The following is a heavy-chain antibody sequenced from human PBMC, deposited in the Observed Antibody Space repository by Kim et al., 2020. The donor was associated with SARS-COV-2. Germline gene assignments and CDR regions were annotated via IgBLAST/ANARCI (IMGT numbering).Heavy chain of an antibody. CDR2: GTVGHT. D-gene: IGHD2-15*01. Sequence: GTVGHTYYTDTVTGRLTVTRDNSKNTTYLQMNSLRAEDTAVYYCANVVGWGQGTLVTVPS. V-gene: IGHV3-23*01. CDR3: ANVVG. J-gene: IGHJ4*02.